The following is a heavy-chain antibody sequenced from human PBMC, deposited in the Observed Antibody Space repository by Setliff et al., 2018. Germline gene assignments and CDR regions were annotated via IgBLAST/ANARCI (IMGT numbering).Heavy chain of an antibody. J-gene: IGHJ6*03. Sequence: NPSETLSLTCSVLGDSLSSGTQYWAWIRQPPGKGLEWIGNINYRGSTYYNSSLKSRVTMSVDASRNQVSLRVTSVTAEDTAVYYCAKVGIDYIMTRDNTWQYIFYMDVWGRGTTVTVSS. V-gene: IGHV4-39*01. CDR3: AKVGIDYIMTRDNTWQYIFYMDV. CDR2: INYRGST. D-gene: IGHD5-12*01. CDR1: GDSLSSGTQY.